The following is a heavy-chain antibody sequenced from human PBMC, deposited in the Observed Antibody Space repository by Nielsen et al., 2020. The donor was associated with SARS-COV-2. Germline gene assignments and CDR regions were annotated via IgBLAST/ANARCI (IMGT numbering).Heavy chain of an antibody. J-gene: IGHJ4*02. V-gene: IGHV3-30*18. CDR3: AKDWTAIVVVPSGGVDY. Sequence: GESLKISCAASGFIFSTYGMHWVRQAPGKGLEWVAAISYDGSNKYYVDSVKGRFTISRDNSKNTLYLQMSSLREEDTAVYYCAKDWTAIVVVPSGGVDYWGQGTQVTVSS. CDR1: GFIFSTYG. CDR2: ISYDGSNK. D-gene: IGHD2-15*01.